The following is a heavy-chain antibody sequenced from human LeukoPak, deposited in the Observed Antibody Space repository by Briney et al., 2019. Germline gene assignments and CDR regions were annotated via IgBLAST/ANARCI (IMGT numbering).Heavy chain of an antibody. Sequence: SETLSLTCAVYGGSFSGYYWSWIRQPPGKGLEWIGEINHSGSTNYNPSLKSRVTISVDTSKNQFSLKLSSVTAADTAVYYCARGRVDTAMAIDYWGQGTLVTVSS. D-gene: IGHD5-18*01. CDR2: INHSGST. J-gene: IGHJ4*02. V-gene: IGHV4-34*01. CDR1: GGSFSGYY. CDR3: ARGRVDTAMAIDY.